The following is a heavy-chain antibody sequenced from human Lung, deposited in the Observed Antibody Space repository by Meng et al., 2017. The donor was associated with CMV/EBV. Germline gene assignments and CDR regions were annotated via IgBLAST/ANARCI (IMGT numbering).Heavy chain of an antibody. CDR3: ASRNFYCTNGVCYLDF. CDR1: GFTFSSYA. V-gene: IGHV3-30*04. CDR2: ISYDGSDK. Sequence: GESXKISXAASGFTFSSYAMHWVRQAPGKGLEWLAVISYDGSDKYYTDSVKGRFTITRDSSKNTLLLQMNSLRAEDTAVYYCASRNFYCTNGVCYLDFWGQGTXVTVSS. J-gene: IGHJ4*02. D-gene: IGHD2-8*01.